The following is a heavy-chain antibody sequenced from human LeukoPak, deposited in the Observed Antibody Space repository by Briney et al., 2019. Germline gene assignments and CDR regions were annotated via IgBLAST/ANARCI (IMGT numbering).Heavy chain of an antibody. CDR3: ARADKYTGDS. CDR1: GYTFTGYY. CDR2: INPNSSGT. Sequence: SVKVSCKASGYTFTGYYMHRVRQAPAQGLEWMVWINPNSSGTNYAQNFQSRVTMTRNTSISTANMELSRPRSDHTAVYYCARADKYTGDSWGQGTLVTVSS. J-gene: IGHJ4*02. D-gene: IGHD2-2*02. V-gene: IGHV1-2*02.